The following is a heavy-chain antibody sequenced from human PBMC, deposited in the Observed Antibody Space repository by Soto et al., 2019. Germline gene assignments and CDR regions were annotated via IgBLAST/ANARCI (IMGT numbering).Heavy chain of an antibody. Sequence: SETLSLTCTVSGGSISTYYWSWIRQPPGKGLEWIGYIYYDGSTSYNPSLRSRVTISVDTSKNQFSLILSSVTSVDTAVYYCARDQLSRGLYVWFDPWGQGTLVTVSS. CDR2: IYYDGST. CDR3: ARDQLSRGLYVWFDP. CDR1: GGSISTYY. D-gene: IGHD2-8*01. V-gene: IGHV4-59*01. J-gene: IGHJ5*02.